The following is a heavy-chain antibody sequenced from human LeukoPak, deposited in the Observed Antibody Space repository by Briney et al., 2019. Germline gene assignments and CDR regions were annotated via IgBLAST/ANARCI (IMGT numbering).Heavy chain of an antibody. CDR1: GYTFTSYY. CDR2: INPSNGNT. D-gene: IGHD3-10*01. CDR3: ARDQDYYGSGSYHRLDTTGLDY. V-gene: IGHV1-46*01. Sequence: GASVKVSCKASGYTFTSYYMHWVRQAPGQGLEGMGIINPSNGNTGYTPKFQGRVTMTRDMSTSAVYMELSSLRSEDTAVYYCARDQDYYGSGSYHRLDTTGLDYWGQGTLVTVSS. J-gene: IGHJ4*02.